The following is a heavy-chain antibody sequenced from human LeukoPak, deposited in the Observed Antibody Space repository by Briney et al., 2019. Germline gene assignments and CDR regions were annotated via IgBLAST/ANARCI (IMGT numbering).Heavy chain of an antibody. Sequence: SETLSLTCTVSGYSISSGYYWGWIRQPPGKGLEWIGSIYHSGSTYYNPSLKSRVTMSLDTSKNQFSLKLSSVTAADTAVYYCARVKFNYYDSNAYYYPLDYWGQGTLVTVSS. CDR1: GYSISSGYY. CDR3: ARVKFNYYDSNAYYYPLDY. D-gene: IGHD3-22*01. V-gene: IGHV4-38-2*02. CDR2: IYHSGST. J-gene: IGHJ4*02.